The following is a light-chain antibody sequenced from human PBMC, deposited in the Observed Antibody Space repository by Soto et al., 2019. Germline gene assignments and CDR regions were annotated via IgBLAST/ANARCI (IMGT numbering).Light chain of an antibody. J-gene: IGLJ1*01. CDR2: ENN. CDR1: SSNIGNNY. V-gene: IGLV1-51*02. Sequence: QSVLTQPPSVSAAPGQKVTISCSGSSSNIGNNYVSWYQQLPGTAPKLLIYENNKRPSGIPDRFPGSKSGTSATLGITGLQTGDEADYYCGTWDSSLSAAFGPGTKVTVL. CDR3: GTWDSSLSAA.